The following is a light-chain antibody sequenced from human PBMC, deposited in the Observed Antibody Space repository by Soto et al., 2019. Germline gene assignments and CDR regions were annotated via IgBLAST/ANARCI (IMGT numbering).Light chain of an antibody. CDR2: SNN. V-gene: IGLV1-44*01. CDR1: SSNIGSNT. J-gene: IGLJ1*01. CDR3: AAWDDFYV. Sequence: VLTQPPSVSGTPGQRVTISCSGSSSNIGSNTVNWYQQLPGTAPKLLIYSNNQRPSGVPDRFSGSKSGTSASLAISGLQSEDEADYYCAAWDDFYVFGTGTKVTVL.